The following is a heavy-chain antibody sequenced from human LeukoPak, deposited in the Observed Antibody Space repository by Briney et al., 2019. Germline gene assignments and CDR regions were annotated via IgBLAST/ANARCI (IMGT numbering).Heavy chain of an antibody. V-gene: IGHV4-31*03. CDR1: GVSISSGGYY. D-gene: IGHD5-12*01. J-gene: IGHJ2*01. CDR2: IYYSGST. CDR3: ARGGGGYSWYFDL. Sequence: SQTLSLTCTVSGVSISSGGYYGSWIRQHPGKGLEWIGYIYYSGSTYYTPSLKNRVTISVATAKNQFSLRLSSVTAVDTAVYYCARGGGGYSWYFDLWGRGTLVTVSS.